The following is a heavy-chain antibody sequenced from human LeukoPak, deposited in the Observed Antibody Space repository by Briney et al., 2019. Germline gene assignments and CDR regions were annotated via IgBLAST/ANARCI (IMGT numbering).Heavy chain of an antibody. CDR1: GYSISSGYY. CDR2: INHSGST. V-gene: IGHV4-38-2*02. J-gene: IGHJ6*03. D-gene: IGHD3-22*01. CDR3: ARKDRVVVTPGGYYYYYYMDV. Sequence: SETLSLTCTVSGYSISSGYYWSWIRQPPGKGLEWIGEINHSGSTNYNPSLKSRVTISVDTSKNQFSLKLSSVTAADTAVYYCARKDRVVVTPGGYYYYYYMDVWGKGTTVTISS.